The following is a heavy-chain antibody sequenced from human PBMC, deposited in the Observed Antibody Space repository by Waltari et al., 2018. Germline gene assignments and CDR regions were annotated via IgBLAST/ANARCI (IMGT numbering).Heavy chain of an antibody. Sequence: QVQLQESGPGLVKPSETLSLTCTVSGGSISSHSWSWIRQPPGKGLEWIGYIYYSGSTNYNPSLKSRVTISVDTSKNQFSLKLSSVTAADTAVYYCARAPYSSWWDYWGQGTLVTVSS. V-gene: IGHV4-59*11. CDR3: ARAPYSSWWDY. D-gene: IGHD6-6*01. J-gene: IGHJ4*02. CDR1: GGSISSHS. CDR2: IYYSGST.